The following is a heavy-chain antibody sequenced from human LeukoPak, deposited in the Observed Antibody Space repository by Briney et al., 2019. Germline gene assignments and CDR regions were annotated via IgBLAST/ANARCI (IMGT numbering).Heavy chain of an antibody. D-gene: IGHD6-13*01. CDR3: ARARYSNSWYAVDI. V-gene: IGHV4-59*08. J-gene: IGHJ3*02. CDR1: GGSISSYY. CDR2: IYHTGSN. Sequence: SETLSLTCIVPGGSISSYYWSWIRQPPGKGLEWIGYIYHTGSNNYSPSLKSRVTMSVDTSKNQFSLKLSSVTAADTAVYYCARARYSNSWYAVDIWGQGTMVTVSS.